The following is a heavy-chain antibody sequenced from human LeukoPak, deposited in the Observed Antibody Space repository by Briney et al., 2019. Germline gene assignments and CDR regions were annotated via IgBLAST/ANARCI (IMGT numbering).Heavy chain of an antibody. CDR3: ARGGGVVPAADYYSMDV. Sequence: ASLKVSCKTSGYTFTTNGLTWVRQAPGQGLEWMGWISAYNGNTEYAQNLRGRVTMTTDTSTRTAYMELRSLRSDDTAVYYCARGGGVVPAADYYSMDVWGQGTTVTVSS. CDR2: ISAYNGNT. CDR1: GYTFTTNG. J-gene: IGHJ6*02. V-gene: IGHV1-18*01. D-gene: IGHD2-2*01.